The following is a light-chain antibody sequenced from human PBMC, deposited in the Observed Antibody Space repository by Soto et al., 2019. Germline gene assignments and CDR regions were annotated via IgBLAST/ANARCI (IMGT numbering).Light chain of an antibody. CDR2: SND. CDR1: SSNIGNTY. CDR3: AAWDDSLRGHWA. Sequence: QSVLTQPPSASGTPGQRVTISCSGSSSNIGNTYVNWYQQFPGTAPKLLIFSNDHRPSGVPDRYSGSKSGTSAYLAISGLRSEDEADYYCAAWDDSLRGHWAFGGGTQLTVL. J-gene: IGLJ3*02. V-gene: IGLV1-47*02.